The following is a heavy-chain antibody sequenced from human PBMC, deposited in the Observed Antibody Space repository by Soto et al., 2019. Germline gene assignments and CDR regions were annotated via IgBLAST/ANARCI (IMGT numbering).Heavy chain of an antibody. J-gene: IGHJ4*02. CDR2: ISAYNGNT. V-gene: IGHV1-18*04. CDR3: ARDAGIYDYVWGSYRYMDPLDY. Sequence: QVQLVQSGAEVKKPGASVKVSCKASGYTFTSYGISWVRQAPGQGLEWMGWISAYNGNTNYAQKLQGRVTMTTDTPPSTAYMERRSLRSNDTAVYYCARDAGIYDYVWGSYRYMDPLDYWAREPWSPSPQ. CDR1: GYTFTSYG. D-gene: IGHD3-16*02.